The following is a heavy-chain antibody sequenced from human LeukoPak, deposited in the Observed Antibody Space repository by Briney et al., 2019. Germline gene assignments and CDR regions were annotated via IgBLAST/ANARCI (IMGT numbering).Heavy chain of an antibody. CDR3: ARDAPGNTALDY. J-gene: IGHJ4*02. D-gene: IGHD5-18*01. CDR1: GFTLSIYW. Sequence: VQPGGSLRLXCAASGFTLSIYWMHWVRPPPGKGLVWVSRINSDGSSTSYADSVKGRFTISRDNAKNTLYLQMNSLRVEDTALYYCARDAPGNTALDYWGQGSLVTVSS. V-gene: IGHV3-74*01. CDR2: INSDGSST.